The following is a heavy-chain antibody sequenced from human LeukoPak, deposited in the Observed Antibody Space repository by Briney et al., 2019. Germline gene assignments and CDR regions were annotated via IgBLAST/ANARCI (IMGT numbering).Heavy chain of an antibody. CDR1: GYTFTGYY. J-gene: IGHJ3*02. CDR3: ARDHSGTYYIDALDI. Sequence: ASVKDSSKASGYTFTGYYIHWVRQAPGQGLEWMGWINPNSGGTNYTQKFQGRVTLTRDTSISSAYMELNRLRSDDTAVYYCARDHSGTYYIDALDIWGQGTMVTVSS. CDR2: INPNSGGT. D-gene: IGHD3-10*01. V-gene: IGHV1-2*02.